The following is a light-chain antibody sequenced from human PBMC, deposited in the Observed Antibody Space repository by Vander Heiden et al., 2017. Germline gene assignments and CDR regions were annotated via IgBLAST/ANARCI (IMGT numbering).Light chain of an antibody. V-gene: IGKV1-39*01. J-gene: IGKJ2*01. CDR1: QSSTSY. Sequence: TQITQSPSSLSASVGDRVTITCRASQSSTSYLNWYQQKPGEAPKLLIYAASTLESGVPSRFSGSGSGTDFTLTISSLQPEDFATYYCQHSYSAPYTFGQGTKLEIK. CDR2: AAS. CDR3: QHSYSAPYT.